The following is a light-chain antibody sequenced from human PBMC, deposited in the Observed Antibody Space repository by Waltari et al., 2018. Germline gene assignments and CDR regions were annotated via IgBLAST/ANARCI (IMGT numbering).Light chain of an antibody. CDR1: QSVSRY. V-gene: IGKV3-11*01. CDR2: DAS. J-gene: IGKJ3*01. CDR3: QQRSNSFA. Sequence: EIVSTQSPATLSLSSVESATLSCRASQSVSRYLAWYQQKPGQAPRLVIYDASTRATGVPARFSGSGSVTDFTLTISSLEPEDFAVYYCQQRSNSFAFGPGTRVDIK.